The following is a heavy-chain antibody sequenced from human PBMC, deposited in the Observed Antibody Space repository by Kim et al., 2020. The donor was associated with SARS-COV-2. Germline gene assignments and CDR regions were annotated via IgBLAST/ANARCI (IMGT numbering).Heavy chain of an antibody. CDR3: ARAPEYSDYIWTNYRHYSFDY. CDR1: GGSLSSSNW. CDR2: IYHSAST. Sequence: SETLSLTCAVSGGSLSSSNWWCCGRQPPGRGLEWFWEIYHSASTNYNPSLKGQGTMSVDQSKNPFSLKLSSVTAADTAVYYCARAPEYSDYIWTNYRHYSFDYWGQGTLVTVSS. J-gene: IGHJ4*02. D-gene: IGHD3-16*02. V-gene: IGHV4-4*02.